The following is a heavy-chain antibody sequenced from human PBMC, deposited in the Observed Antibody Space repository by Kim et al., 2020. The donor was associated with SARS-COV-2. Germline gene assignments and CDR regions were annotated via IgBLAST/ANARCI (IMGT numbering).Heavy chain of an antibody. J-gene: IGHJ4*02. CDR2: ISGSGGST. V-gene: IGHV3-23*01. D-gene: IGHD3-22*01. CDR3: AKPSLLVVVITWFDY. CDR1: GFTFSSYA. Sequence: GGSLRLSCAASGFTFSSYAMSWVRQAPGKGLEWVSAISGSGGSTYYADSVKGRFTISRDNSKNTLYLQMNSLRAEDTAVYYCAKPSLLVVVITWFDYWGQGTLVTVSS.